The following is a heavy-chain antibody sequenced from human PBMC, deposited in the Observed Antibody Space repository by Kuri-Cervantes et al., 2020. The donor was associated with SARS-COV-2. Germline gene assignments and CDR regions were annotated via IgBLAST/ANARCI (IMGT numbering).Heavy chain of an antibody. V-gene: IGHV3-74*01. D-gene: IGHD2-15*01. CDR2: INPDGSYT. Sequence: LSLTCAASGFTFSGHWIHWVRQAPGKGLVWVSRINPDGSYTNNADSVKGRFTLSRDNAKNMLFLQMNSLRAEDTAVYYCAREVYLEGYYFDYWGQGTLVIVSS. J-gene: IGHJ4*02. CDR1: GFTFSGHW. CDR3: AREVYLEGYYFDY.